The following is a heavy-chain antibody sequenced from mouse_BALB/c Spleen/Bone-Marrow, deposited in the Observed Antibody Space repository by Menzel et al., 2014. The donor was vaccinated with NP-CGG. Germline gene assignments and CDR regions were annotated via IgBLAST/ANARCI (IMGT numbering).Heavy chain of an antibody. J-gene: IGHJ4*01. V-gene: IGHV1S81*02. CDR1: GYTFXNYY. Sequence: VQLQQSGAELVKPGASVKLSCRASGYTFXNYYMYWVKQRPGQGLEWIGEINPSNGGTNFNGKFKSKATLTVDKSSSTAYMQLSSLTSEDSAVYYCTRLPHWGQGTSVTVSS. D-gene: IGHD5-1*01. CDR2: INPSNGGT. CDR3: TRLPH.